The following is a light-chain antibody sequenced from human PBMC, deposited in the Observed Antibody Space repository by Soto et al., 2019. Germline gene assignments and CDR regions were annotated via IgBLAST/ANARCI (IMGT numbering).Light chain of an antibody. CDR2: EVS. V-gene: IGLV2-8*01. J-gene: IGLJ1*01. Sequence: QSVVAQPPSASWSPGQSVTISCAGTSSDVGGYNYVSWYQQYPGKVPKLMIYEVSERPSGVPDRFSGSKSGNTAFLTVSGLQAEDEADYYCLSYADTAYVFGTGTRSPP. CDR3: LSYADTAYV. CDR1: SSDVGGYNY.